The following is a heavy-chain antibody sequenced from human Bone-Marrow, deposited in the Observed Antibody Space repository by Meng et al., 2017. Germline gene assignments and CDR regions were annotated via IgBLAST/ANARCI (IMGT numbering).Heavy chain of an antibody. J-gene: IGHJ3*02. CDR3: AKALEQWLVTSDAFDI. CDR2: IYSGGST. D-gene: IGHD6-19*01. Sequence: GESLKISCAASGFTVSSNYMSWVRQAPGKGLEWVSVIYSGGSTYYADSVKGRFTISRHNSKNTLYLQMNSLRAEDTAVYYCAKALEQWLVTSDAFDIWGQGTRVTVSS. V-gene: IGHV3-53*04. CDR1: GFTVSSNY.